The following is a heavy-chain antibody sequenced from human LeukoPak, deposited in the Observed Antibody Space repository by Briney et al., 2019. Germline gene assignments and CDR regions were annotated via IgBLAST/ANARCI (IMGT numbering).Heavy chain of an antibody. CDR1: GFNFGIYT. CDR2: ISSSASVT. J-gene: IGHJ6*03. V-gene: IGHV3-48*02. CDR3: ARAWSGSGYRPLFYMVV. D-gene: IGHD3-3*01. Sequence: GGSLRLSCQASGFNFGIYTRNWVRQAPGRGLEWISYISSSASVTYYADSVNGRFSISRDNAKNSLFLQLNNLRDEDTAMYYCARAWSGSGYRPLFYMVVWGRGATVIVSS.